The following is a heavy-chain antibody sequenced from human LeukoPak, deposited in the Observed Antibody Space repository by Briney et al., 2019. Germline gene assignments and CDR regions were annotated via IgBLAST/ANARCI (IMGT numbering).Heavy chain of an antibody. CDR1: GGSISSYY. Sequence: ETLSLTCTVSGGSISSYYWSWIRQPPGKGLEWVSAISGSGGSTYYADSVKGRFTISRDNSKNTLYLQMNSLRAEDTAVYYCAKDLETYYYYYGMDVWGQGTTVTVSS. D-gene: IGHD3-3*01. J-gene: IGHJ6*02. CDR2: ISGSGGST. CDR3: AKDLETYYYYYGMDV. V-gene: IGHV3-23*01.